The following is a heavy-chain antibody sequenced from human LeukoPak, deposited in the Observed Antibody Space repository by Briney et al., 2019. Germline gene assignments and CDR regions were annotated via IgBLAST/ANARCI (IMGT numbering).Heavy chain of an antibody. CDR3: ARQAFWSGYYPY. D-gene: IGHD3-3*01. V-gene: IGHV1-69*13. CDR1: GGTFSSYA. CDR2: IIPIFGTA. Sequence: ASVKVSCKASGGTFSSYAISWVRQAPRQGLEWMGGIIPIFGTANYAQKFQGRVTITADESTSTAYMELSSLRSEDTAVYYCARQAFWSGYYPYWGQGTLVTVSS. J-gene: IGHJ4*02.